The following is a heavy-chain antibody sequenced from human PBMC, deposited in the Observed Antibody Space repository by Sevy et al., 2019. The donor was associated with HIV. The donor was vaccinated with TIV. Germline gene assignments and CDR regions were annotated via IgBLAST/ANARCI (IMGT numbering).Heavy chain of an antibody. CDR1: GYMFIAYF. J-gene: IGHJ4*02. Sequence: ASVKVSCKASGYMFIAYFIHWVRQAPGQGLEWMGRINPNSGDTNYAQKFQGRVTMTRDTSINTAYMELSRLRSDDTAVYSCARVVFYDSSAYYFDYWGQGTLVTVSS. CDR3: ARVVFYDSSAYYFDY. V-gene: IGHV1-2*06. D-gene: IGHD3-22*01. CDR2: INPNSGDT.